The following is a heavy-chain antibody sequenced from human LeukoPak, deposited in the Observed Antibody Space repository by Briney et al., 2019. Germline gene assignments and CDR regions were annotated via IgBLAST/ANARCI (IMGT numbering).Heavy chain of an antibody. Sequence: ASVKVSCKASGGTFSSYTISWVRQAPGQGLEWMGRIIPILGIANYAQKFQGRVTITTDESTSTAYMELSSLRSEDTAVYYCARGGSYFDYWGQGTLVTVSS. CDR1: GGTFSSYT. CDR3: ARGGSYFDY. V-gene: IGHV1-69*16. D-gene: IGHD3-10*01. J-gene: IGHJ4*02. CDR2: IIPILGIA.